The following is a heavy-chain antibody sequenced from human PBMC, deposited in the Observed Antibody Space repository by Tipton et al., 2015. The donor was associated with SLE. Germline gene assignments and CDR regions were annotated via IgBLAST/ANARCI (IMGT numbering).Heavy chain of an antibody. J-gene: IGHJ4*02. CDR2: IYTSGST. Sequence: TLSLTCTVSGGSISSGSYYWRWIRQPAGKGLEWIGHIYTSGSTNYNPSLKSRVTISVDTSKNQFSLKLSSVTAADTAVYYCARGEWPQFDYWGQGTLVTVSS. D-gene: IGHD2-8*01. CDR3: ARGEWPQFDY. CDR1: GGSISSGSYY. V-gene: IGHV4-61*09.